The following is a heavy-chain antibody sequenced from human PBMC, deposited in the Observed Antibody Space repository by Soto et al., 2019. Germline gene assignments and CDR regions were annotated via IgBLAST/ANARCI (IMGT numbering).Heavy chain of an antibody. CDR1: CGSISRGVYY. Sequence: QVPLQESGPGLVKPSQTLSLPCTVSCGSISRGVYYWIWIRQHPVKRLEWIGYIYYSGSTYYNPSLKSRVTIAVDTSKTQFSLKLSSVTASDTAVYDCAREEVGGYDHRWFDPLGQGTLVTVSS. CDR2: IYYSGST. V-gene: IGHV4-31*03. J-gene: IGHJ5*02. D-gene: IGHD5-12*01. CDR3: AREEVGGYDHRWFDP.